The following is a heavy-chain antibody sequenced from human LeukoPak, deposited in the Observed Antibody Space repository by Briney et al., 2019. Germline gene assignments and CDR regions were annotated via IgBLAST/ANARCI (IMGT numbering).Heavy chain of an antibody. J-gene: IGHJ4*02. CDR1: GFTFSSYN. CDR3: ARLYCSGGSCYIPQGDNYFDY. CDR2: ISSSSSYI. Sequence: GGSLRLSCVDSGFTFSSYNLNWVRQAPGKGLEWVSSISSSSSYIYYADSVKGRFTISRDNAKDALYLQMNSLRAEDTAVYYCARLYCSGGSCYIPQGDNYFDYWGQGTLVTVSS. D-gene: IGHD2-15*01. V-gene: IGHV3-21*01.